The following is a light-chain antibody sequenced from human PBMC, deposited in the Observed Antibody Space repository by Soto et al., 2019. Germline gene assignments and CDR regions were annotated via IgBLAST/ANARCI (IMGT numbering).Light chain of an antibody. V-gene: IGLV2-11*01. CDR3: TSYTSAISHVL. Sequence: QSVLTQPRSVSGSPGQSVTLSCTGTSSDVGGYHYVSWYQHHPGKAPKIIIYDVNKRPSGVPDRFSGSKSGNTASLTISGLQTEDEADYYCTSYTSAISHVLFGGGTKLTVL. J-gene: IGLJ2*01. CDR1: SSDVGGYHY. CDR2: DVN.